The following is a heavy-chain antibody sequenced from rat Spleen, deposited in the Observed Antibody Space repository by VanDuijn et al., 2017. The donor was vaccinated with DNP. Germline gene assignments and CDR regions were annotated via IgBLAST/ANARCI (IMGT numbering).Heavy chain of an antibody. CDR3: ARGGYYGPYYFDH. D-gene: IGHD1-6*01. CDR2: MWTGGKT. Sequence: QVQLKESGPGLVQPSQTLSLTCTVAGFSLTSNNVHWVRQPSGKGLEWMGVMWTGGKTEYNSTVKSRLSISRDAAKRQVFLKMNSLQIEDTATYYCARGGYYGPYYFDHWGQGVMVTVSS. V-gene: IGHV2-41*01. CDR1: GFSLTSNN. J-gene: IGHJ2*01.